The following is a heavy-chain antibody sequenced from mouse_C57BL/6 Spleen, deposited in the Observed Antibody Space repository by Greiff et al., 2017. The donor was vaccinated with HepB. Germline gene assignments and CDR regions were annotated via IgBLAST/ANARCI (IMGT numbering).Heavy chain of an antibody. CDR1: GYTFTSYW. V-gene: IGHV1-69*01. CDR3: ARSGGHDYYGDFDY. CDR2: IDPSDSYT. Sequence: QVQLQQPGAELVMPGASVKLSCKASGYTFTSYWMHWVKQRPGQGLEWIGEIDPSDSYTNYNQKFKGKSTLTVDKSSSTAYMQLSSLTSEDSAVYYCARSGGHDYYGDFDYWGQGTTLTVSS. D-gene: IGHD1-1*01. J-gene: IGHJ2*01.